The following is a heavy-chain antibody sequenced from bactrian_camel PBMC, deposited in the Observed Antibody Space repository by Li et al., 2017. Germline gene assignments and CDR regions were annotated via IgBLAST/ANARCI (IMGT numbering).Heavy chain of an antibody. CDR3: TTRRPGWVLAGPFAY. CDR1: GYTVRSYC. J-gene: IGHJ6*01. D-gene: IGHD5*01. CDR2: INRAGYD. Sequence: VQLVESGGGSVQAGGSLRLSCAGSGYTVRSYCMGWFRQAPGKEREGVAYINRAGYDVYADSVKGRFPVWKDRAKNMVFLQMNSLKSEDTALYYCTTRRPGWVLAGPFAYWGQGTQVTVS. V-gene: IGHV3S40*01.